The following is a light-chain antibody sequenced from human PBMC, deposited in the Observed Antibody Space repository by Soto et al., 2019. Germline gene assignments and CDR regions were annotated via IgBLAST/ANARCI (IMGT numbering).Light chain of an antibody. CDR3: QQRRMWPIT. V-gene: IGKV3-11*01. CDR1: QSFRGL. J-gene: IGKJ5*01. Sequence: EVVLTQSPVTLSLSPGERATLSCRASQSFRGLLAWYQQKPGQAPRLLIYDAYNRATGIPPRFSGSGSGTDFTLPISSLWPEDSAVYYCQQRRMWPITFGQGTRLEIK. CDR2: DAY.